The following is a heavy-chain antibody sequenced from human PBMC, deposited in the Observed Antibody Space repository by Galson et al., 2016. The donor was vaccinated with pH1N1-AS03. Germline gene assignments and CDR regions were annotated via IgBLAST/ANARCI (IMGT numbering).Heavy chain of an antibody. J-gene: IGHJ2*01. D-gene: IGHD3-3*01. V-gene: IGHV4-4*09. CDR1: GDSTFDYY. CDR2: IQTTENT. Sequence: ETLSLTCTVSGDSTFDYYWNWIRQPPGKGLEWIGYIQTTENTKYNPPLKSRVTMSIDTTKNQFSLHLMSVTAADTALYYCARDPPLEIGWYFDLWGRGTLVTVSS. CDR3: ARDPPLEIGWYFDL.